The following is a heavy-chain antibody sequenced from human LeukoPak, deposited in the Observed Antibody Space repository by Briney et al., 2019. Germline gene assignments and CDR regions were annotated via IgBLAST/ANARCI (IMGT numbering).Heavy chain of an antibody. CDR2: INPNSGGT. V-gene: IGHV1-2*02. CDR1: GCTFTGYY. J-gene: IGHJ4*02. CDR3: AREGGSLYYYDSSGPFDY. Sequence: GASVKVSCKASGCTFTGYYMHWVRQAPGQGLEWMGWINPNSGGTNYAQKFQGRVTMTRDTSISTAYMELSRLRSDDTAVHYCAREGGSLYYYDSSGPFDYWGQGTLVTVSS. D-gene: IGHD3-22*01.